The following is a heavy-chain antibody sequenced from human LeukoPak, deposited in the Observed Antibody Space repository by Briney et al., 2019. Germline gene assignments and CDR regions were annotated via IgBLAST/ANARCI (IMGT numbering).Heavy chain of an antibody. CDR3: ASSGSAARIADAFDI. CDR1: GFTFSSYW. Sequence: GGSLRLSCAASGFTFSSYWMHWVRQAPGKGLVWVSRINTDGSSTSYADSVKGRFTISRDNAKNTLYLQMNSLRAEDTAVYYCASSGSAARIADAFDIWGQGTMVTVSS. J-gene: IGHJ3*02. V-gene: IGHV3-74*01. D-gene: IGHD6-6*01. CDR2: INTDGSST.